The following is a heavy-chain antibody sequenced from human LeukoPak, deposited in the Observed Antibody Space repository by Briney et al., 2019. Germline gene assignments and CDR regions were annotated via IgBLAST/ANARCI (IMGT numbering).Heavy chain of an antibody. CDR1: GGSFSGYY. D-gene: IGHD6-13*01. CDR2: INHSGST. Sequence: SETLSLTCAVYGGSFSGYYWSWIRQPPGKGLEWIGEINHSGSTNYNPSLKSRVTISVDTSKNLFSLKLSSVTAADTAVYYCARVPGYSRSRGAFDIWGQGTMVTVSS. CDR3: ARVPGYSRSRGAFDI. J-gene: IGHJ3*02. V-gene: IGHV4-34*01.